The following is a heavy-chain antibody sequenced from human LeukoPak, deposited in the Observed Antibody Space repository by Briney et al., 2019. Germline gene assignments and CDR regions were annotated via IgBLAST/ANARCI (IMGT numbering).Heavy chain of an antibody. Sequence: GSLRLSCGGSGFSFSNYAMTWVRQAPGKGLEWVSSISGSGNTTFYADSVKGRFTMSRDNAKNTLYLQMNSLRAEDTAVYYCARDYYGLADNWGQGTLVTVSS. D-gene: IGHD3-10*01. J-gene: IGHJ4*02. V-gene: IGHV3-23*01. CDR2: ISGSGNTT. CDR1: GFSFSNYA. CDR3: ARDYYGLADN.